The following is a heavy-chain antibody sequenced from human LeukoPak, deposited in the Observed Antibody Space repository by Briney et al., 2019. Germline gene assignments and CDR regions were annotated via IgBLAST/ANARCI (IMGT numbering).Heavy chain of an antibody. CDR2: IYCGGST. CDR1: GFTVSSYY. D-gene: IGHD6-13*01. Sequence: GGSLSLSCAASGFTVSSYYMSWVRQALGKGLEWVDVIYCGGSTYYADSVKGRFTISRDNSKNTLYLQMNSLRAEDTAVYYCARAIAARSDGDYFDYWGQGTLVTVSS. CDR3: ARAIAARSDGDYFDY. J-gene: IGHJ4*02. V-gene: IGHV3-53*01.